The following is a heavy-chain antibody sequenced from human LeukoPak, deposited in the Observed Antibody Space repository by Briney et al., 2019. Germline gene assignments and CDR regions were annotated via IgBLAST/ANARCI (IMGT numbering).Heavy chain of an antibody. CDR1: GGSISSSSYY. Sequence: SETLSLTCTVSGGSISSSSYYWGWIRQPPGKGLEWIGSIYYSGSTYYNPSLKSRVTISVDTSKNQFSLKLSSVTAADTAVYYCARVSATFPKNNWFDPWGQGTLVTVSS. CDR2: IYYSGST. CDR3: ARVSATFPKNNWFDP. D-gene: IGHD2/OR15-2a*01. J-gene: IGHJ5*02. V-gene: IGHV4-39*07.